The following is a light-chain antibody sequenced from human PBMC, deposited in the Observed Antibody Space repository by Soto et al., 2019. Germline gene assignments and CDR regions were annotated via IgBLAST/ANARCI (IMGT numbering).Light chain of an antibody. CDR1: SSSIGAGYD. V-gene: IGLV1-40*01. J-gene: IGLJ2*01. CDR2: GNN. CDR3: LSYDNSRSSPVL. Sequence: QSALTQPPSVSGAPGQRVTIPCTGSSSSIGAGYDVHWYQQLPGTAPKLLIYGNNNRPSGVPDRFSGSRSGTSASLAITGLQAEDEADYFCLSYDNSRSSPVLFGGGTKLTVL.